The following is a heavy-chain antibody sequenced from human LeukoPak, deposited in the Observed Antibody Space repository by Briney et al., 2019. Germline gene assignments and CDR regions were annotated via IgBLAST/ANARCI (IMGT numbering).Heavy chain of an antibody. J-gene: IGHJ4*02. CDR1: GGSSSSSSYY. CDR2: IYYSGST. CDR3: ARCSGGSFDY. V-gene: IGHV4-39*07. Sequence: PSETLSLTCTVSGGSSSSSSYYWGWIRQPPGKGLERIGSIYYSGSTYYNPSLKSRVTISVDTSKNQFSLKLSSVTAADTAVYYCARCSGGSFDYWGQGTLVTVSS. D-gene: IGHD2-15*01.